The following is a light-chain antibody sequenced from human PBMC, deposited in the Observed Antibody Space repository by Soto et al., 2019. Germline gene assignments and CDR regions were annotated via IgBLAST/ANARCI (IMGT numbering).Light chain of an antibody. CDR2: AAS. J-gene: IGKJ5*01. V-gene: IGKV1-5*01. Sequence: DIQMTQSPATLSASVGDRVTITCRASQSITNRLAWYQQKPGKAPKLLIYAASSLQSGVPSRFSGSGSGTEFTLTISSLQPDDFATYYCQQYYRSSITFGQGTRLEIK. CDR1: QSITNR. CDR3: QQYYRSSIT.